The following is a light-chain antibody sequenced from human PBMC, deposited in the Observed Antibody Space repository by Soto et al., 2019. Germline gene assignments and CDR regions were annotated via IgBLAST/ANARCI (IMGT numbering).Light chain of an antibody. J-gene: IGKJ5*01. CDR3: QQRSKWPPIT. CDR1: QSVATY. CDR2: DAS. V-gene: IGKV3-11*01. Sequence: EIVLTQSPATLSLSPGERATLFCRASQSVATYLAWYQQKPDQAPRLLVYDASNRATGIPARFSGSGSGTEFTLTISSLEPEDFAVYYRQQRSKWPPITFGQGTRLEIK.